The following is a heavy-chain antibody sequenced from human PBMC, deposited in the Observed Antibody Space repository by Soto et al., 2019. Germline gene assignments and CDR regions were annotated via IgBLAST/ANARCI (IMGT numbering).Heavy chain of an antibody. J-gene: IGHJ3*02. D-gene: IGHD2-15*01. V-gene: IGHV1-69*13. CDR2: IIPIFGTA. CDR1: GGTFSSYA. CDR3: ARDNNCSGGSCYTLRAFDI. Sequence: SVKVSCKASGGTFSSYAISWVRQAPGQGLEWMGGIIPIFGTANYAQKFQGRVTITADESTSTAYMELSSLRSEDTAVYYCARDNNCSGGSCYTLRAFDIWGQGTMVTV.